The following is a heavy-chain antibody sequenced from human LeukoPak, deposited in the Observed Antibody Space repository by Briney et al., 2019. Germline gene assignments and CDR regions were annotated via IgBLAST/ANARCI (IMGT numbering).Heavy chain of an antibody. V-gene: IGHV4-39*07. CDR3: AREYYYDSSGYSAWNAFDI. CDR2: IYYSGST. Sequence: SETLSLTCTVSGGSISSSSYYWGWIRQPPGKGLEWIGSIYYSGSTYYNPSLKSRVTISVDTSKNQFSLKLSSVTAADTAVYYCAREYYYDSSGYSAWNAFDIWGQGTMVTVSS. J-gene: IGHJ3*02. CDR1: GGSISSSSYY. D-gene: IGHD3-22*01.